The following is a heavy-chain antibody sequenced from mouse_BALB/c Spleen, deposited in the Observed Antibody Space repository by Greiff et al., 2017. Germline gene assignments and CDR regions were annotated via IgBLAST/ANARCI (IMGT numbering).Heavy chain of an antibody. CDR3: AREENYGNYDD. Sequence: QVQLQESGAELVRPGTSVKISCKASGYAFTNYWLGWVKQRPGHGLEWIGDIYPGSGNTYYNEKFKGKATLTADKSSSTAYMQLSSLTSEDSAVYFCAREENYGNYDDWGQGTTLTVSS. CDR2: IYPGSGNT. J-gene: IGHJ2*01. V-gene: IGHV1-63*01. D-gene: IGHD2-1*01. CDR1: GYAFTNYW.